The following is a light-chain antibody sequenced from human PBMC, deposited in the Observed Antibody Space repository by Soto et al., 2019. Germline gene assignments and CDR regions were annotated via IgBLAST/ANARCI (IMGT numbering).Light chain of an antibody. CDR3: AAWDDSLSGVV. CDR1: SSNIGTNY. CDR2: RND. J-gene: IGLJ2*01. Sequence: QSVLTQPPSASATPGQRVTISCSGSSSNIGTNYVYWYQHLPGTAPKLLIYRNDQRPSGVPDRFSGSMSGTAASLAIGGLRSEDEADYYCAAWDDSLSGVVFGGGTKLTLL. V-gene: IGLV1-47*01.